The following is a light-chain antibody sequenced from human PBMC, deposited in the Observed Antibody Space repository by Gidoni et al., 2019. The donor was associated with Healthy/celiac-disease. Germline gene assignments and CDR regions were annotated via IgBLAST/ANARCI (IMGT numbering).Light chain of an antibody. CDR2: AAS. CDR1: QGISNY. J-gene: IGKJ3*01. Sequence: QMTQSPSSLSASVGDRVTMXGRASQGISNYLAXFQQKPGKAPXSLLYAASNLQSGVPSKFXXSGXXTDXXXTIXXXQPXXFAXXXCQXXXSXXXTFXXXTKVEIK. CDR3: QXXXSXXXT. V-gene: IGKV1-16*02.